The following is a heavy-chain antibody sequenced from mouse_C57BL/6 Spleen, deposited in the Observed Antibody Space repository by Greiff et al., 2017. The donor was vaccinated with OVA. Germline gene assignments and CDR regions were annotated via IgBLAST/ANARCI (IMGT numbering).Heavy chain of an antibody. CDR3: ARLNYDWYFDV. CDR1: GFTFSDYG. J-gene: IGHJ1*03. V-gene: IGHV5-17*01. D-gene: IGHD2-1*01. CDR2: ISSGSSTI. Sequence: EVQVVESGGGLVKPGGSLKLSCVASGFTFSDYGMHWVRQAPEKGLEWVAYISSGSSTIYYADTVKGRFTISRDNAKNTLFLQMTSLRSEDTAMYYCARLNYDWYFDVWGTGTTVTVSS.